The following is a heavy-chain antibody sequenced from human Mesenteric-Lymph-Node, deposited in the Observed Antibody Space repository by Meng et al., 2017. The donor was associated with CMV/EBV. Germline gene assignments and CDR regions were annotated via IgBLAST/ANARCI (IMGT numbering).Heavy chain of an antibody. Sequence: GESPKIPCAASGFAFNTYGMHLVRPAPSKGLEWVTFIKYDGSDKYYADTVKGRFTITRDNYKNTLYLQMNSLRVEDTAVYFCAKRGGQNSGPIDYWGQGTLVTVSS. CDR3: AKRGGQNSGPIDY. CDR2: IKYDGSDK. J-gene: IGHJ4*02. V-gene: IGHV3-30*02. D-gene: IGHD1-26*01. CDR1: GFAFNTYG.